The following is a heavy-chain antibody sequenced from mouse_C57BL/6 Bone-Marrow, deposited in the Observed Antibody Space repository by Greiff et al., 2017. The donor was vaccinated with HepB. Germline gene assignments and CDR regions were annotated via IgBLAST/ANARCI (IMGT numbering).Heavy chain of an antibody. Sequence: VKLQQSGAELVRPGTSVKMSCKASGYTFTNYWIGWAKQRPGHGLEWIGDIYPGGGYTNYNEKFKGKATLTADKSSSTAYMQFSSLTSEDSAIYYCARRDYPYYAMDYWGQGTSVTVSS. CDR1: GYTFTNYW. J-gene: IGHJ4*01. V-gene: IGHV1-63*01. D-gene: IGHD5-5*01. CDR2: IYPGGGYT. CDR3: ARRDYPYYAMDY.